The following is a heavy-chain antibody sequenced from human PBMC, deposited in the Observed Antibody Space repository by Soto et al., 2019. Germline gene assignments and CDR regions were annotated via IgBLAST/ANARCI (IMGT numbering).Heavy chain of an antibody. CDR1: GYTLTSYG. J-gene: IGHJ6*02. D-gene: IGHD5-12*01. Sequence: QVQLVQSGAEVTKPGASVKVSCKASGYTLTSYGISWVRQAPGQGLEWMGWISAYNGDTNYAQRLQGRVTMTTDTSTTTAYMERRSLRSDDTAVYYCAATIGYSYYYYGMDVWGQGTTVTVSS. V-gene: IGHV1-18*01. CDR2: ISAYNGDT. CDR3: AATIGYSYYYYGMDV.